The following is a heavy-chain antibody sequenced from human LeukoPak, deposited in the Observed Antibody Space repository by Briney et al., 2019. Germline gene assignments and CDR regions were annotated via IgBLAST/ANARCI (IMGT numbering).Heavy chain of an antibody. D-gene: IGHD6-13*01. CDR3: ARDVLAATGPF. CDR2: ISERSNNI. Sequence: PGGSLRLSCAASGFIFSSYSMNWVRQARGKGLEWVSFISERSNNIYYADSVKGRFTISRDNPKNSVYLQMNSLRAEDTPVYYCARDVLAATGPFWGQGTLVTVSS. V-gene: IGHV3-48*01. CDR1: GFIFSSYS. J-gene: IGHJ4*02.